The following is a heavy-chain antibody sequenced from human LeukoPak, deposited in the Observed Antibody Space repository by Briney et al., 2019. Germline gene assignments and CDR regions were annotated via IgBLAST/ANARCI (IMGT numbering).Heavy chain of an antibody. Sequence: ASVKVSCKPSGYTFTSFGISWVRQPPGQGLEWMGWIGAYNGDTNYAQKFQGRVTMTTDTSTSTAYMDLRSLRSDDTAVYYCTRDHCRGDNCPSIDYWGQGTLVTVSS. CDR1: GYTFTSFG. CDR3: TRDHCRGDNCPSIDY. J-gene: IGHJ4*02. CDR2: IGAYNGDT. D-gene: IGHD2-15*01. V-gene: IGHV1-18*04.